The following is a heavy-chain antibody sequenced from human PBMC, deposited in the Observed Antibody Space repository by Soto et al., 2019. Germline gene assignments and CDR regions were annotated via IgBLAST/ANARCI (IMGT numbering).Heavy chain of an antibody. J-gene: IGHJ4*02. V-gene: IGHV3-48*02. CDR2: VSPSSSAI. Sequence: GGSLRLSCAASGFAFSSFAMNWARQAPGKGLEWLAFVSPSSSAIYYADSVKGRFTVSRDNVKNLVFLQVNSLRDEDTAVYFCARDSPSCTSTSCLFDRWGQGTLVTVS. D-gene: IGHD2-2*01. CDR1: GFAFSSFA. CDR3: ARDSPSCTSTSCLFDR.